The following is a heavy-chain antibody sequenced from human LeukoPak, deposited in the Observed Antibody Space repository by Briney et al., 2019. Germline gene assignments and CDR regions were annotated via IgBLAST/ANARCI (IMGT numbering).Heavy chain of an antibody. CDR3: ASASYYDILTGYYTSARSDY. D-gene: IGHD3-9*01. Sequence: GGSLRLSCAASGFTFSSYSMNWVRQAPEKGLEWVSSISSSSSYIYYADSVKGRFTISRDNTKNSLYLQMNSLRAEDTAVYYCASASYYDILTGYYTSARSDYWGQGTLVTVSS. CDR2: ISSSSSYI. CDR1: GFTFSSYS. V-gene: IGHV3-21*01. J-gene: IGHJ4*02.